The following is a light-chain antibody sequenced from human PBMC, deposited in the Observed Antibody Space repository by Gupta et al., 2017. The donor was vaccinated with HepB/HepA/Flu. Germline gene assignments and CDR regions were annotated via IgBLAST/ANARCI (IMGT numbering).Light chain of an antibody. Sequence: QSVPTQPPSVPRAPGHRVTLPCTGSSSNIGANSDVHWYQQFPETAPKLLIYGHNTRPAGVPVRFSGSKSGTSASLAITGLQAEDEADYYCQSYDNTLSAVFGTGTKVTVL. V-gene: IGLV1-40*01. CDR1: SSNIGANSD. CDR2: GHN. J-gene: IGLJ1*01. CDR3: QSYDNTLSAV.